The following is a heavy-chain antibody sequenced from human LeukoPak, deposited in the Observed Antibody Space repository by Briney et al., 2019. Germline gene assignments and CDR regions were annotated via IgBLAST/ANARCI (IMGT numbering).Heavy chain of an antibody. J-gene: IGHJ5*02. CDR2: INHSGST. CDR3: ARGVLVGATNWFDP. CDR1: GGSFSGYY. D-gene: IGHD1-26*01. V-gene: IGHV4-34*01. Sequence: KASETLSLTCAVYGGSFSGYYWSWIRQPPGKGLEWIGEINHSGSTNYNPSLKSRVTISVDTSKNQFSLKLSSVTAADTAVYYCARGVLVGATNWFDPWGQGTLVTVSS.